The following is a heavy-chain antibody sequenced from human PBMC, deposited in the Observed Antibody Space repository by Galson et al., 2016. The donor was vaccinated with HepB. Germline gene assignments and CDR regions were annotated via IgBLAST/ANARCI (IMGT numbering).Heavy chain of an antibody. D-gene: IGHD5-12*01. Sequence: QSGAEVKKPGESLKISCKSSGYSFTTYWIGWVRQMPGKGLEWMGIIYPSDSDTRYNPSFQGQVTISGDKSISTAYLQCSSLRDSDSAMYYCARLPEGGSDPPLGVWGHGTLVTVSS. J-gene: IGHJ4*01. V-gene: IGHV5-51*01. CDR3: ARLPEGGSDPPLGV. CDR1: GYSFTTYW. CDR2: IYPSDSDT.